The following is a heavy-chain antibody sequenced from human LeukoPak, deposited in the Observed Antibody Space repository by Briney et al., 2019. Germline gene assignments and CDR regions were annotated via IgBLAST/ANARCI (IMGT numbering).Heavy chain of an antibody. CDR2: IYYSGST. CDR3: TRSTNLEAFDI. V-gene: IGHV4-61*01. Sequence: SETLSLTCTVSGGSFSSGTYYWSWIRQPPGKGLEWIGYIYYSGSTNYNPSLKSRVTISVDTSKNQCSLKLSSVTTADTAVYYCTRSTNLEAFDIWGQGTMVTVSS. CDR1: GGSFSSGTYY. J-gene: IGHJ3*02. D-gene: IGHD2-8*01.